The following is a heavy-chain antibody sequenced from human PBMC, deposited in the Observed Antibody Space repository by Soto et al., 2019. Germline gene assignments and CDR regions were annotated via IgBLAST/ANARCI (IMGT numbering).Heavy chain of an antibody. J-gene: IGHJ4*02. CDR1: GFTFSSYA. D-gene: IGHD3-10*01. CDR3: AMDGSGSYYGRGKRYYFDY. CDR2: ISGSGGST. V-gene: IGHV3-23*01. Sequence: GGSLRLSCAASGFTFSSYAMSWVRQAPGKGLEWVSAISGSGGSTYYADSVKGRFTISRDNSKNTLYLQMNSLRAEDTAVYYCAMDGSGSYYGRGKRYYFDYWGQGTLVTVSS.